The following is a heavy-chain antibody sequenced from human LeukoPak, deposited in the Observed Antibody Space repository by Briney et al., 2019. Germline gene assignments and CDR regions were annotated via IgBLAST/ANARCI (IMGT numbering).Heavy chain of an antibody. V-gene: IGHV1-3*04. CDR3: ARGGPNRSGWSLDH. Sequence: GASVMVSCKASGYIFCNYAMHWVRLAAGQRVEWMGWINNDKGNTESSQKFQGRVTITWDTSATTAYMELNSLRYEDTAVYYCARGGPNRSGWSLDHWGQGTLVTVSS. J-gene: IGHJ4*02. D-gene: IGHD6-19*01. CDR2: INNDKGNT. CDR1: GYIFCNYA.